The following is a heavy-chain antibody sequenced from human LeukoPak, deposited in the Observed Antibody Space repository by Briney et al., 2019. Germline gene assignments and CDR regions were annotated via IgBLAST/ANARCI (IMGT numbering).Heavy chain of an antibody. CDR2: ISAYNGNT. V-gene: IGHV1-18*01. Sequence: ASVKVSCKASGYTFTSYGISWVRQAPGQGLEWMEWISAYNGNTNYAQKLQGRVTMTTDTSTSTAYMELRSLRSDDTAVYYCARDGLGCSSTSCPFDYWGQGTLVTVSS. D-gene: IGHD2-2*01. CDR1: GYTFTSYG. CDR3: ARDGLGCSSTSCPFDY. J-gene: IGHJ4*02.